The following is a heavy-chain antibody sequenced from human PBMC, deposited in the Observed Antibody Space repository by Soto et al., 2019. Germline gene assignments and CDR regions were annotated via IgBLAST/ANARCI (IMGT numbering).Heavy chain of an antibody. CDR2: ISGSGGST. V-gene: IGHV3-23*01. J-gene: IGHJ6*02. D-gene: IGHD3-22*01. CDR3: AKGREDYYDSSGYYYYYYGMDV. CDR1: GFTFSSYA. Sequence: GGSLRLSCAASGFTFSSYAMSWVRQAPGKGLEWVSAISGSGGSTYYADSVKGRFTISRDNSKNTLYLQMNSLRDEDTAVYYCAKGREDYYDSSGYYYYYYGMDVWGQGTTVTVSS.